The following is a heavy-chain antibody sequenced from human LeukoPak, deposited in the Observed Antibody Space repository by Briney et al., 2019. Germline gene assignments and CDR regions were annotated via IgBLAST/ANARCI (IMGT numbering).Heavy chain of an antibody. CDR2: ISSSGRTI. J-gene: IGHJ4*02. V-gene: IGHV3-11*04. CDR1: GFTFSDYY. Sequence: GGSLRLSCAGSGFTFSDYYMSWIRQAPGKGLEWVSYISSSGRTIYYADSVKGRFTVSRDNAKNSLYLQMNSLRAEDTAVYYCARADCSSSSCYELDYWGQGTLVTVSS. CDR3: ARADCSSSSCYELDY. D-gene: IGHD2-2*01.